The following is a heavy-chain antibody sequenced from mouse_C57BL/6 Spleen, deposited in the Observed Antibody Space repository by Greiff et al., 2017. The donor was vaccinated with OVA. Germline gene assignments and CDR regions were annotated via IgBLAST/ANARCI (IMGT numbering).Heavy chain of an antibody. D-gene: IGHD2-2*01. CDR1: GYTFTDYE. Sequence: QVQLQQSGAELVRPGASVTLSCKASGYTFTDYEMHWVKQTPVHGLEWIGAIDPETGGTAYNQKVKGKAILTADKSSSTAYMELRSLTSEDSAVYYCTRIGYLSWFAYWGQGTLVTVSA. V-gene: IGHV1-15*01. CDR2: IDPETGGT. CDR3: TRIGYLSWFAY. J-gene: IGHJ3*01.